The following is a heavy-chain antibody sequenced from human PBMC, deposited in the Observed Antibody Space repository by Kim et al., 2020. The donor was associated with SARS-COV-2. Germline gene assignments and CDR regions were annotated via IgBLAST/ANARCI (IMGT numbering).Heavy chain of an antibody. V-gene: IGHV3-23*01. J-gene: IGHJ6*02. D-gene: IGHD3-10*01. CDR2: ISGTGGNT. CDR1: GFTFSNYG. CDR3: VTRTTSSYYYAMDV. Sequence: GGSLRLSCAASGFTFSNYGMTWVRQGPGKGLEWVSTISGTGGNTYYTYSVKGRFTISRDNSKSTVYLQMNTLKAEDTATYYCVTRTTSSYYYAMDVWGQGTTVTVSS.